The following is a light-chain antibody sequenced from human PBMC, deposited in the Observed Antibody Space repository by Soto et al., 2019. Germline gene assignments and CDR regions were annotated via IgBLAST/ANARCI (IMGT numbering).Light chain of an antibody. CDR2: DAS. V-gene: IGKV3-11*01. CDR3: QQRSNWPPLT. J-gene: IGKJ4*01. Sequence: EFLLQRLPPTWLFSQGKRPPPPCRPGQRFATNLVWYQQKPGQAPRLLIYDASNRATGIPARFSGSGSGTDFTLTISSLEPEDFAIYYCQQRSNWPPLTFGGGTKVEIK. CDR1: QRFATN.